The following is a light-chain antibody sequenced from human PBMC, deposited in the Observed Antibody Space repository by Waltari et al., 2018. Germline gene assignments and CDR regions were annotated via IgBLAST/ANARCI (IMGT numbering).Light chain of an antibody. CDR3: MQALQTPT. Sequence: DSVMTKSPLSLPVTLGEPASTSCRSSQSLLYTNGYNYLAWYLQKPGQSPQLLIYLGSNRASGVPDRFSGSGSGTNFTLKISRVEAEDVGIYYCMQALQTPTFGGGTKVEI. CDR1: QSLLYTNGYNY. J-gene: IGKJ4*01. V-gene: IGKV2-28*01. CDR2: LGS.